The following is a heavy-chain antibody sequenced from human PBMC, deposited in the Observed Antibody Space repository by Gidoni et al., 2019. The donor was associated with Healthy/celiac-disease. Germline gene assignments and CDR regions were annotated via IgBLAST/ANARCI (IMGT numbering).Heavy chain of an antibody. CDR1: GGTFRGYA. CDR3: ARDRAYGSGSFDVYGMDV. V-gene: IGHV1-69*01. J-gene: IGHJ6*02. D-gene: IGHD3-10*01. CDR2: ITPIFGTA. Sequence: QVQLVQSGAEVKKTGSSVKVSCKASGGTFRGYASHWVRQAPGPGLEWMGGITPIFGTANYAQKSQGRVTITADESTSTSYMELSSLRSEDTAVYYCARDRAYGSGSFDVYGMDVWGQGTTVTVSS.